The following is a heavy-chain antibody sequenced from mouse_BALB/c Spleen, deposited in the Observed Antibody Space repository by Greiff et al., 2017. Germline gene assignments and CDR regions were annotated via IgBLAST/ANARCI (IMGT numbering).Heavy chain of an antibody. J-gene: IGHJ2*01. CDR2: INPGSGGT. V-gene: IGHV1-54*01. Sequence: LVESGAELVRPGTSVKVSCKASGYAFTNYLIEWVKQRPGQGLEWIGVINPGSGGTNYNEKFKGKATLTADKSSSTAYMQLSSLTSDDSAVYFCARAYYRSYFDYWGQGTTLTVSS. CDR3: ARAYYRSYFDY. D-gene: IGHD2-14*01. CDR1: GYAFTNYL.